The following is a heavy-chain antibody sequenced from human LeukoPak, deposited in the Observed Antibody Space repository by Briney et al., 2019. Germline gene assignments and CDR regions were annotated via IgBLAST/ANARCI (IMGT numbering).Heavy chain of an antibody. D-gene: IGHD4-17*01. Sequence: GGSLRLSCAASGFTVSSNYMSWVRQAPGKGLEWVSAISGSGGSTYYADSVKGRFTISRDNSKNTLYLQMNSLRAEDTAVYYCQVDYGDYGPLDYWGQGTLVTVSS. V-gene: IGHV3-23*01. J-gene: IGHJ4*02. CDR2: ISGSGGST. CDR1: GFTVSSNY. CDR3: QVDYGDYGPLDY.